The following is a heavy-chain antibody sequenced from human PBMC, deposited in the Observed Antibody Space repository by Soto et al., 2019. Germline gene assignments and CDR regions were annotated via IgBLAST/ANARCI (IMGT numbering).Heavy chain of an antibody. CDR1: GGSISSYY. CDR3: ARAPGMYSRGWSGNRNWSDP. CDR2: IYYSGST. J-gene: IGHJ5*02. D-gene: IGHD6-19*01. V-gene: IGHV4-59*01. Sequence: QVQLQESGPGLVKPSETLSLTCTVSGGSISSYYWSWIRQPPGKGLEWIGYIYYSGSTNYNPSLKTRVPTPGDTPRNLSPRRLSLVTAAEGAVYYCARAPGMYSRGWSGNRNWSDPWGQETLLTVS.